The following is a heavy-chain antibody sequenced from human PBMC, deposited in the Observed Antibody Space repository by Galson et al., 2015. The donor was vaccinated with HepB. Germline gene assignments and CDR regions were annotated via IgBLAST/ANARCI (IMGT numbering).Heavy chain of an antibody. J-gene: IGHJ3*02. D-gene: IGHD3-3*01. V-gene: IGHV3-23*01. CDR2: ISKDADNT. CDR1: GFTFGNYA. Sequence: SLRLSCATSGFTFGNYAMSWVRQAPGKGLEGVSLISKDADNTYYADAGRARFLISRENSRYTLHLQMNSLRAEDTAIYYCVQGYFCDTWGQGIMVTVSS. CDR3: VQGYFCDT.